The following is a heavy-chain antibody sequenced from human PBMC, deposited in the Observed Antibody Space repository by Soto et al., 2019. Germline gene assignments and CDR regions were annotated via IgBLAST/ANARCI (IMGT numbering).Heavy chain of an antibody. V-gene: IGHV3-23*01. D-gene: IGHD3-9*01. CDR2: ISGSGGST. Sequence: VGSLRLSCAASGFTFSSYAMSWVRQAPGKGLEWVSAISGSGGSTYYADSVKGRFTISRDNSKNTLYLQMNSLRAEDTAVYYCAKNGALTGHLYNYWGQGPLVTVSS. CDR3: AKNGALTGHLYNY. J-gene: IGHJ4*02. CDR1: GFTFSSYA.